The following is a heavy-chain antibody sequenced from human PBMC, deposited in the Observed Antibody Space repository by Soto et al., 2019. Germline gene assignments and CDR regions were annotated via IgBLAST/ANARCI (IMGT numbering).Heavy chain of an antibody. CDR2: IYYSGST. Sequence: SETLSLTCTVSGGSISSSSYYWGWIRQPPGKGLEWIGSIYYSGSTYYNPSLKSRVTISVDTSKNQFSLKLSSVTAADTAVYYCARHPRTNDILTGHKANWFDPWGQGTLVTVSS. J-gene: IGHJ5*02. CDR1: GGSISSSSYY. CDR3: ARHPRTNDILTGHKANWFDP. V-gene: IGHV4-39*01. D-gene: IGHD3-9*01.